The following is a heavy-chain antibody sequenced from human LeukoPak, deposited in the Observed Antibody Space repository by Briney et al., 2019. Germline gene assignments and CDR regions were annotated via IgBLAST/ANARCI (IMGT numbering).Heavy chain of an antibody. Sequence: ASVKVSCKAPGYTFTDYYIHWVRQAPGQGLEWIGCIYPDSGGTKYGQKFQGRVTMTRDTSINTAYMEMSRLRSDDTAVYYCAREYYDSSGIKYAFDIWGQGTMVTVSS. CDR2: IYPDSGGT. CDR1: GYTFTDYY. J-gene: IGHJ3*02. CDR3: AREYYDSSGIKYAFDI. D-gene: IGHD3-22*01. V-gene: IGHV1-2*02.